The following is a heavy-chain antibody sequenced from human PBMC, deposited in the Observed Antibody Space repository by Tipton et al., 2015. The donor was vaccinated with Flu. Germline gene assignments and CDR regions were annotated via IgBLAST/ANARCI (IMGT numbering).Heavy chain of an antibody. Sequence: TLSLTCTVSGGSISSSSYYWGWIRQPPGKGLEWIGSIYYSGSTYYNPSLKSRVTISVDTSKNQFSLKLSSVTAADTAVYYCATKEVSYCSGGSCYSYYFDYWGQVTLVTVSS. CDR3: ATKEVSYCSGGSCYSYYFDY. D-gene: IGHD2-15*01. V-gene: IGHV4-39*01. J-gene: IGHJ4*02. CDR1: GGSISSSSYY. CDR2: IYYSGST.